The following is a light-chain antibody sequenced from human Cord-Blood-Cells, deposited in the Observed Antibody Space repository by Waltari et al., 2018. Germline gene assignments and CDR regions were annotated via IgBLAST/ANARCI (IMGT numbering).Light chain of an antibody. CDR2: GAS. Sequence: EIVLTQSPGTLSLSPGERATLSSRARQSVSSSYLAWYQQQPGQAPRLLIYGASSRATGFPDRFSGSGSGTDFTLTISRLAPEDFAVYYCQQYGSSPRTFGQGTKVEI. V-gene: IGKV3-20*01. J-gene: IGKJ1*01. CDR3: QQYGSSPRT. CDR1: QSVSSSY.